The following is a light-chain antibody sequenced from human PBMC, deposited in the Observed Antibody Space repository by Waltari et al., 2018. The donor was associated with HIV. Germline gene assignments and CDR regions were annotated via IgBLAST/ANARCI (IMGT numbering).Light chain of an antibody. CDR2: NTY. CDR3: LLYMASGRV. Sequence: QTVVTQEPSFSVSPGGTITLTCGLSSGSVSSAYYPSWYQQTTGQPPRTPIYNTYTRSSGVPYRFSGSIVGNKAALTITGAQSEDESDYYCLLYMASGRVFGGGTRLTVL. J-gene: IGLJ3*02. CDR1: SGSVSSAYY. V-gene: IGLV8-61*01.